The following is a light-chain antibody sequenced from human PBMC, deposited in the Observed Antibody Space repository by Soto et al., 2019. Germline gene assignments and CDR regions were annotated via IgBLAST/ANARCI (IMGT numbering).Light chain of an antibody. CDR1: QDISNY. CDR3: QLSYSTTWT. J-gene: IGKJ1*01. V-gene: IGKV1-33*01. CDR2: DAS. Sequence: DIQMTQSPSSLSASVGDRVTITCQASQDISNYLNWYQQKPGKAPKLLIYDASNLETGVPSRFSGSGSGTDFTFTISSLQPEDIATYSCQLSYSTTWTFGQGTKVEIK.